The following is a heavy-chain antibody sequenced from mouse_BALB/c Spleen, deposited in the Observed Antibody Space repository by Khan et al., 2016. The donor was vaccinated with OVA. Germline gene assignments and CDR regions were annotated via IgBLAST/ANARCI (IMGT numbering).Heavy chain of an antibody. J-gene: IGHJ3*01. D-gene: IGHD1-1*01. CDR3: ARLAYYYDSERFAY. Sequence: EVQRVESGGDLVKPGGSLKLSCAASGFTFSTYGMSWVRQTPDKRLEWVATVSTGGGYTYYPDSVKGRFTISRDNAKNTLYLQMSSLKSEDTAMFYCARLAYYYDSERFAYWGQGTLVTVSA. CDR1: GFTFSTYG. CDR2: VSTGGGYT. V-gene: IGHV5-6*01.